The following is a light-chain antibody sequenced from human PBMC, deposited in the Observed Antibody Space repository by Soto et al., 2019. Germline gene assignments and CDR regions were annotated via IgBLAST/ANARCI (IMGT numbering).Light chain of an antibody. CDR1: SSDVGSYNL. CDR3: CSYAGSRIVV. Sequence: QSVLTQPASVSGSPGQSITISCTGTSSDVGSYNLVSWYQQHPGKAPKLMIYEVSKRPSGVSNRFSGSKSGNTASLTISGLQAEDEADYYCCSYAGSRIVVFGGGTKLTVL. J-gene: IGLJ2*01. CDR2: EVS. V-gene: IGLV2-23*02.